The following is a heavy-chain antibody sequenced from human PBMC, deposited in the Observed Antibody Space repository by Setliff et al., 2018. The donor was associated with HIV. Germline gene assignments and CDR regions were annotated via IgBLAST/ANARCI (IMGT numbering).Heavy chain of an antibody. D-gene: IGHD3-10*01. CDR3: AHTAAWFTSGAFDS. J-gene: IGHJ3*02. Sequence: QSGPTLVNPTQTLTLTCTFSGFSLSISGVGVGWIRQPPGKALEWLALIYWNDDKRYSPSLKSRLTITKDTSKNQVVLAMTNMDPVDTATYYCAHTAAWFTSGAFDSWGKGTMVTVSS. CDR1: GFSLSISGVG. CDR2: IYWNDDK. V-gene: IGHV2-5*01.